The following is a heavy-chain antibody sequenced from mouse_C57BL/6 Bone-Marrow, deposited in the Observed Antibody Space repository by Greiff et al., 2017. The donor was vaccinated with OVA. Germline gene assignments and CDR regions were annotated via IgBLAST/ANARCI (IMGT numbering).Heavy chain of an antibody. CDR2: IDPENGDT. D-gene: IGHD2-4*01. CDR3: TKAYDYVFAY. J-gene: IGHJ3*01. CDR1: GFNIKDDY. V-gene: IGHV14-4*01. Sequence: EVQLQPSGAELVRPGASVKLSCTASGFNIKDDYMHWVKQRPEQGLEWIGWIDPENGDTEYASKFQGKATITADTSSNTAYLQLSSLTSEDTAVYYCTKAYDYVFAYWGQGTLVTVSA.